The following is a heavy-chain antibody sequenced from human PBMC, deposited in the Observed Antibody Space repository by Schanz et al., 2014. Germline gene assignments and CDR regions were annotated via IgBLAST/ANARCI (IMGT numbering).Heavy chain of an antibody. CDR2: IFFSGAT. Sequence: QVQLQESGPGLVKPSQTLSLTCTVSGDSISNTPYYWTWIRQHPGKGLEWIGYIFFSGATHQNPSLKSRATISVDTPKNKFSRGLSSVTAADTAVYYCARYTGAYFDYWGQGTLVTVSS. CDR1: GDSISNTPYY. J-gene: IGHJ4*02. V-gene: IGHV4-31*03. D-gene: IGHD1-26*01. CDR3: ARYTGAYFDY.